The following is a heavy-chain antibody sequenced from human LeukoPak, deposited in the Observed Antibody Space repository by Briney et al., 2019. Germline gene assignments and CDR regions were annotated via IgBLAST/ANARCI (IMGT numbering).Heavy chain of an antibody. Sequence: SETLSLTCTVSGGSIISGGYYWSWIRQHPGKGLEWIVYIDYSGSTYYNPSLKSRVTISVDTSKNKFSLKLSSVTAAETAVYYCARNIVVPAAIPTQNWLDPWGQGTLVTVSS. J-gene: IGHJ5*02. CDR1: GGSIISGGYY. V-gene: IGHV4-31*03. CDR2: IDYSGST. CDR3: ARNIVVPAAIPTQNWLDP. D-gene: IGHD2-2*02.